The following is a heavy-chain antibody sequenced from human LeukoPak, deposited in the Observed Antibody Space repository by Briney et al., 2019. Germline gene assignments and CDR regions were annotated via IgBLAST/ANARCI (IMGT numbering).Heavy chain of an antibody. CDR3: AKDLKGALLSPLDY. CDR2: IRYDGSNK. V-gene: IGHV3-30*02. D-gene: IGHD1-26*01. J-gene: IGHJ4*02. Sequence: GGSLRLSCAASGFTFSSYGMHWVRQAPGKGLEWVAFIRYDGSNKYYADSVKGRFTISRDNSKNTLYLQMNSLRAEDTAVYYCAKDLKGALLSPLDYWGQGTLVTVSS. CDR1: GFTFSSYG.